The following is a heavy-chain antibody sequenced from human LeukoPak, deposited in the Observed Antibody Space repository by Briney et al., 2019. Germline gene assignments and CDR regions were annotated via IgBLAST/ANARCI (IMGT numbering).Heavy chain of an antibody. D-gene: IGHD6-13*01. CDR1: GYTFTSYD. CDR3: ASGRDSSSWYLNY. CDR2: MNPNSGNT. J-gene: IGHJ4*02. V-gene: IGHV1-8*03. Sequence: GASVKVSCKASGYTFTSYDINWVRQATGQGLEWMGWMNPNSGNTGYAQKFQGRVTITRNTSISTAYMELSSLRSEDTAVYYCASGRDSSSWYLNYWGQGTLVTVSS.